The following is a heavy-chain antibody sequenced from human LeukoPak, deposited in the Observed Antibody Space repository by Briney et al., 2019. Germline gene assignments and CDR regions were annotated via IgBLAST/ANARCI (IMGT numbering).Heavy chain of an antibody. CDR3: AKAVSGSYYQVIDD. J-gene: IGHJ4*02. D-gene: IGHD1-26*01. Sequence: GRSLRLSCAASGFTFSNYGLHWVRQAPGKGLEWVALISYDGRSNKYYADSVKGRFTISRDNSKNTLSLQMNSLRAEDTAVYYCAKAVSGSYYQVIDDWGQGTLVTVSS. CDR2: ISYDGRSNK. CDR1: GFTFSNYG. V-gene: IGHV3-30*18.